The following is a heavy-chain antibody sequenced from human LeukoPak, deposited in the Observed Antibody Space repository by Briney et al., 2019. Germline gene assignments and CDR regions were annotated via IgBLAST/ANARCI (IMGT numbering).Heavy chain of an antibody. CDR2: IYYSGST. CDR1: GGSISSSSYY. Sequence: SETLSLTRTVSGGSISSSSYYWGWIRQPPGKGLEWIGSIYYSGSTYYNPSLKSRVTISVDTSKNQFSLKLSSVTAADTAVYYCAKWRTMIVVVHGGDYWGQGTLVTVSS. CDR3: AKWRTMIVVVHGGDY. J-gene: IGHJ4*02. V-gene: IGHV4-39*07. D-gene: IGHD3-22*01.